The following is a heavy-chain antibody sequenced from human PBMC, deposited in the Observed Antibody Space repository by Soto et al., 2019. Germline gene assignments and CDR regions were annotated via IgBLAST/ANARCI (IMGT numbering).Heavy chain of an antibody. V-gene: IGHV4-39*01. CDR3: ARRPDKDGYCSGGSCYPLIYYYYMDV. D-gene: IGHD2-15*01. CDR1: GGSISSSSYY. J-gene: IGHJ6*03. CDR2: IYYSGST. Sequence: SETLSLTCTVSGGSISSSSYYWGWIRQPPGKGLEWIGSIYYSGSTYYNPSLKSRVTISVDTSKNQFSQKLSSVTAADTAVYYCARRPDKDGYCSGGSCYPLIYYYYMDVWGKGTTVTVSS.